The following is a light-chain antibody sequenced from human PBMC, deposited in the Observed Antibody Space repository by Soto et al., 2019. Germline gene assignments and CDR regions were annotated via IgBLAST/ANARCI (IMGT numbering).Light chain of an antibody. V-gene: IGKV3-20*01. Sequence: EIVLTQSPGTLSLSPGERATLSCRASQSVSSSYLAWYQQKPGQAPRLLIYGAFNRTTGIPDRFSGSGSGTDFTLTISRLEPEDFAVYYCQQYGRSPLTFGGGTKVEIK. CDR1: QSVSSSY. J-gene: IGKJ4*01. CDR2: GAF. CDR3: QQYGRSPLT.